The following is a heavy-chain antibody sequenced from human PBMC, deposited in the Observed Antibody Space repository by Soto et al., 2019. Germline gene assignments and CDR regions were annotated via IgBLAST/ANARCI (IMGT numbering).Heavy chain of an antibody. D-gene: IGHD3-3*01. J-gene: IGHJ6*02. CDR1: GFTFSSYW. V-gene: IGHV3-7*01. CDR2: IKQDGSEK. CDR3: ARDRYSYYDFWSGSLPYYYYGMDV. Sequence: GGSLRLSCAASGFTFSSYWMYWVRQAPGKGLEWVANIKQDGSEKYYVDSVKGRFTISRDNAKNSLYLQMNSLRAEDTAVYYCARDRYSYYDFWSGSLPYYYYGMDVWGQGTTVTVSS.